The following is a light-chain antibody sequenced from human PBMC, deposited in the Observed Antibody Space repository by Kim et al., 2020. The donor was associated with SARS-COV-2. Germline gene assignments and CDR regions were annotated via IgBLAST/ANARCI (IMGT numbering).Light chain of an antibody. CDR1: SSDVGAFNY. Sequence: QSVVTQPASVSGSPGQSITISCTGTSSDVGAFNYVSWYQQHPGKAPKLIIYDVTKRPSGVSNRFSGSKSGNTASLTISGLQAEDEADYYCSSYTTGRTWVFGGGTQLTVL. CDR2: DVT. CDR3: SSYTTGRTWV. J-gene: IGLJ3*02. V-gene: IGLV2-14*01.